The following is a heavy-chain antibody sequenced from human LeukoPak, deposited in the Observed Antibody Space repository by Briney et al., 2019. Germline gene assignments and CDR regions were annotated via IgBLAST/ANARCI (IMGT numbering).Heavy chain of an antibody. J-gene: IGHJ6*03. D-gene: IGHD3-10*01. CDR3: ARVFDSGSQAYFYYMDV. CDR1: GGSISGYY. V-gene: IGHV4-59*01. Sequence: SETLSLTCNVSGGSISGYYWSWIRRPPGKGLEWIGYIYSSGSTNYNPSLKSRVTMSVDTSKNQFSLKVSSVTAADTAVYYCARVFDSGSQAYFYYMDVWGKGTTVTIFS. CDR2: IYSSGST.